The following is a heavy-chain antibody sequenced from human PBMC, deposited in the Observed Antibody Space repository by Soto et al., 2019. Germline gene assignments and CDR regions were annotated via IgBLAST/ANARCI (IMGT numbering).Heavy chain of an antibody. J-gene: IGHJ3*02. CDR1: VHSISNGYY. V-gene: IGHV4-38-2*01. Sequence: SETLSLTCAFSVHSISNGYYWGWIRQPPGKGLEWIGNVHHNENTYYNPSLKSRVTISLHTSKNQFSLKVTSVTAADTAVYYCARGADIMATPRDAFDIWGQGPMVIVS. D-gene: IGHD5-12*01. CDR3: ARGADIMATPRDAFDI. CDR2: VHHNENT.